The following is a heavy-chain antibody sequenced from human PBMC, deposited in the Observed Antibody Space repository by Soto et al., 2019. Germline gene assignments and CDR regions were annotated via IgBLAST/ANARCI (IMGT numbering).Heavy chain of an antibody. CDR1: GFTVTDIY. Sequence: EVQLVESGGGLVQPGGSLRLSCVASGFTVTDIYMNWVRQAPGKGLEWVSVIYKDFTDYADFVRGRFSVSTDTSKNALYLQLDNLRAEDTAVYYCARGAVGLVARGFGLDVWGQGTTVTVSS. D-gene: IGHD3-10*01. CDR3: ARGAVGLVARGFGLDV. J-gene: IGHJ6*02. CDR2: IYKDFT. V-gene: IGHV3-66*01.